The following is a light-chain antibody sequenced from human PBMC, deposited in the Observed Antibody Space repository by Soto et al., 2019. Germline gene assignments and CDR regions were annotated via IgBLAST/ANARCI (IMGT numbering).Light chain of an antibody. CDR3: NSYSSTTSFWV. V-gene: IGLV2-14*01. J-gene: IGLJ3*02. CDR1: SSDVGGYNH. CDR2: EVS. Sequence: QSALTKHASVSGSPGQSITISCTGTSSDVGGYNHVSWYQQHPGKAPKVIIYEVSYRPSGVSNRFSGSKSGNTASLTISGLQAEDDADYYCNSYSSTTSFWVFGGGTKVTVL.